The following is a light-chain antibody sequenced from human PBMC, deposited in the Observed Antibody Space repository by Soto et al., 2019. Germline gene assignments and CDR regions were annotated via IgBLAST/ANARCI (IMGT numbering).Light chain of an antibody. Sequence: EIVMTQSPATLSVSPGERATLSCRASQSVNRNLAWYQQKPGQTPRLLIYDASSRATGIPARFSGSGSVTDFTLTISSLQSEDFAVDYCQQYNNWPLTFGGGTNVEIK. CDR2: DAS. CDR1: QSVNRN. CDR3: QQYNNWPLT. V-gene: IGKV3-15*01. J-gene: IGKJ4*01.